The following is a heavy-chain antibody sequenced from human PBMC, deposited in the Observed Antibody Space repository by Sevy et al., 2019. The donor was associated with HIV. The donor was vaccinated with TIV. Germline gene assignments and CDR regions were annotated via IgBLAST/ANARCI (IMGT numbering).Heavy chain of an antibody. D-gene: IGHD2-15*01. CDR1: GYTLTQLS. CDR2: FDHEHGEA. Sequence: ASVKVSCKVSGYTLTQLSIHWVRQAPGKGLEWMGNFDHEHGEAFYAQRFQGRVTMTGDTSTNTVYMQLTSLTSDDTAVYYCAIVGLRYYSGASSYQGDWFDPWGQGSPLTVSS. V-gene: IGHV1-24*01. J-gene: IGHJ5*02. CDR3: AIVGLRYYSGASSYQGDWFDP.